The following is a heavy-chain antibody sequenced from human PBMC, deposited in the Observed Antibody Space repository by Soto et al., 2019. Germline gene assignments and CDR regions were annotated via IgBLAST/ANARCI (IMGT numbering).Heavy chain of an antibody. J-gene: IGHJ4*02. CDR3: ARGPERAWSGSPYFDG. D-gene: IGHD3-10*01. V-gene: IGHV1-8*01. CDR1: GYTFASYV. CDR2: MNPNSGNT. Sequence: ASVKVSCKTSGYTFASYVINWVRQAPGQGLEWMGWMNPNSGNTGHAQKFQGRVTMTRNTSISTAYMELSSLRSEDTAVYYCARGPERAWSGSPYFDGWGQSTPVKVSS.